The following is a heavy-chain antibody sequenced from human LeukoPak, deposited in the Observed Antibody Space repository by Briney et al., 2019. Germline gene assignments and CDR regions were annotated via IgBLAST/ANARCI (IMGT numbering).Heavy chain of an antibody. CDR2: IKQDGSEK. V-gene: IGHV3-7*01. Sequence: GGSLRFSCAASGFTFSSYWMSWVRQAPGKGLEWVANIKQDGSEKYYVDSVKGRFTISRDNAKNSLYLQMNSLRAEDTAVYYCARDQVQSDYYYYYYMDVWGKGTTVTVSS. D-gene: IGHD1-1*01. J-gene: IGHJ6*03. CDR1: GFTFSSYW. CDR3: ARDQVQSDYYYYYYMDV.